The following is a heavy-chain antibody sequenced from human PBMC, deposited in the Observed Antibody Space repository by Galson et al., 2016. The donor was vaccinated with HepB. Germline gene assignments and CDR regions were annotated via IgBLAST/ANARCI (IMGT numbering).Heavy chain of an antibody. CDR3: ARPRRGYSHGYLDDAFDI. Sequence: LSLTCTVSGGSISSNNWWSWVRQPPGKGLEWIGNVYHTGNTYYNPSLKSRVTISVDTSRNQFSLRLNFVTAADTAVYYCARPRRGYSHGYLDDAFDIWGQGTMGTVSS. CDR2: VYHTGNT. J-gene: IGHJ3*02. V-gene: IGHV4-4*02. CDR1: GGSISSNNW. D-gene: IGHD5-18*01.